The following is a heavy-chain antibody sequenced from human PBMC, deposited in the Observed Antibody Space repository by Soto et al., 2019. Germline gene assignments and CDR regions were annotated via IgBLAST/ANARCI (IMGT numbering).Heavy chain of an antibody. CDR2: ISWGSGSI. V-gene: IGHV3-9*01. D-gene: IGHD6-25*01. CDR1: GFTFDDYA. J-gene: IGHJ4*02. CDR3: AKDAAYYFDY. Sequence: LRLSCAASGFTFDDYAMHWVRQAPGKGLEWVSGISWGSGSIDYADSVKGRFTISRDNAKNSLYLQMNSLRAEDTALYYCAKDAAYYFDYWGQGTLVTVSS.